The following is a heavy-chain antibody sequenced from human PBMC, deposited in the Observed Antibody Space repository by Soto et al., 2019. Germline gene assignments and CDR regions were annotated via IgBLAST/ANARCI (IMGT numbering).Heavy chain of an antibody. V-gene: IGHV1-3*01. J-gene: IGHJ6*04. CDR3: ARDPNDSSAYYHLHYYGTDV. Sequence: ASVNVSCKASGYTFTSYGIHWVRQAPGQRLEWTGWINAGNGNTKYSEKFQGRVTITRDTSASTAYLELSSLRSEDTAVYYCARDPNDSSAYYHLHYYGTDVWGKGNTVTVS. D-gene: IGHD3-22*01. CDR1: GYTFTSYG. CDR2: INAGNGNT.